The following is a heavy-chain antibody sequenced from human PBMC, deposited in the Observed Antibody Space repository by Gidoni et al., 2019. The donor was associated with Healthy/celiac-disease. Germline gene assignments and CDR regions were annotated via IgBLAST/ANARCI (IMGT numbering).Heavy chain of an antibody. CDR3: TRVGVGVLLWFRELFDPPFGFDY. CDR1: GFPFGDYA. J-gene: IGHJ4*02. CDR2: SRSKAYGGTT. D-gene: IGHD3-10*01. Sequence: EVQLVESGGGLGKPGRALGLSCTASGFPFGDYALSWFRHGPGTGEGLGWVGFSRSKAYGGTTEYAASVKGRFTISRDDSKSIAYLQMNSLKTEDTAVYYCTRVGVGVLLWFRELFDPPFGFDYWGQGTLVTVSS. V-gene: IGHV3-49*05.